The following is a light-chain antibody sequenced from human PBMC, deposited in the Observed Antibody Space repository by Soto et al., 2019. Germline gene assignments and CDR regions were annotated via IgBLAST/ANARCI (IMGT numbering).Light chain of an antibody. V-gene: IGKV3-20*01. Sequence: EIVLTQSPGTLSLSPGERASLSCRASQIFSSSYLAWYQQKPGQAPRLLIYGASSRATGIPDRFSGSGSGTDFTLTISRLEPEDFAVYYCQQYGSSPPTWTFGQGTKVEIK. CDR3: QQYGSSPPTWT. CDR1: QIFSSSY. CDR2: GAS. J-gene: IGKJ1*01.